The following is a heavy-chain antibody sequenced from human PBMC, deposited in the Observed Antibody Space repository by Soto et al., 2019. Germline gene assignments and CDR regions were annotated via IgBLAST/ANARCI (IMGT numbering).Heavy chain of an antibody. Sequence: QVQLVQSGAEVKKPGASVKVSCKASGYTFTSYYMHWVRQAPGQGLEWMGIINPSGGSTSYAQKFQGRVTMTRDTSTSTDYMELSSLRSEDTAVYYCARDKPVTIFGVVTTKNWFDPWGQGTLVTVSS. CDR1: GYTFTSYY. CDR2: INPSGGST. D-gene: IGHD3-3*01. V-gene: IGHV1-46*01. J-gene: IGHJ5*02. CDR3: ARDKPVTIFGVVTTKNWFDP.